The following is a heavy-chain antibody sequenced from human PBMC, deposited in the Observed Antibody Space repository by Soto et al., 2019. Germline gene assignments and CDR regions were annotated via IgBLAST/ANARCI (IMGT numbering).Heavy chain of an antibody. CDR1: GGSISSYY. J-gene: IGHJ5*02. CDR2: IYYSGST. CDR3: ARHEYGWFGP. Sequence: QVQLQESGPGLVKPSETLSLTCTVSGGSISSYYWSWIRQPPGKGLEWIGYIYYSGSTNYNPSLKSRVTISVDTSKNQFSLKLSSVTAAYTAVYYCARHEYGWFGPWGQGTLVTVSS. V-gene: IGHV4-59*08. D-gene: IGHD4-17*01.